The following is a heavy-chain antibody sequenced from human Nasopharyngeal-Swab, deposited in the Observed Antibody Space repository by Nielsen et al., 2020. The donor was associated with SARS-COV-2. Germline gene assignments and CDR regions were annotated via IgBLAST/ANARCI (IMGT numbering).Heavy chain of an antibody. D-gene: IGHD3-10*01. CDR3: ARATPNAYGVRGVIIGFGTESFWFDP. Sequence: LRLSCTVSGGSISSGSYYWSWIRQPAGKGLEWIGRIYTSGSTNYNPSLKSRVTISVDTSKNQFSLKLSSVTAADTAVYYCARATPNAYGVRGVIIGFGTESFWFDPWGQGTLVTVSS. CDR1: GGSISSGSYY. V-gene: IGHV4-61*02. CDR2: IYTSGST. J-gene: IGHJ5*02.